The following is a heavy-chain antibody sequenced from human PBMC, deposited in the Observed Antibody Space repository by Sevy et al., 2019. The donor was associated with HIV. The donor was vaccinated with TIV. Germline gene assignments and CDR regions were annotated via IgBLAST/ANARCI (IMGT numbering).Heavy chain of an antibody. V-gene: IGHV3-49*03. CDR1: GFTFGDYA. CDR2: IRSKDYGGAT. Sequence: GGSLRLSCTGSGFTFGDYAMSWFRQAPGMGLEWVGFIRSKDYGGATEYAASVKGRFTISRDDSKGSADLQMNGLKTEETAVYYCTRGYYYDSSGYSDYWGQGTLVTVSS. CDR3: TRGYYYDSSGYSDY. D-gene: IGHD3-22*01. J-gene: IGHJ4*02.